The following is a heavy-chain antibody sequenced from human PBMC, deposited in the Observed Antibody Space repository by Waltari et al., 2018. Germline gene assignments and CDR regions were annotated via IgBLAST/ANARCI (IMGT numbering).Heavy chain of an antibody. V-gene: IGHV1-24*01. D-gene: IGHD3-22*01. CDR1: GGTFSSYA. CDR3: ATDIVAPGAFDI. J-gene: IGHJ3*02. Sequence: QVQLVQSGAEVKKPGSSVKVSCKASGGTFSSYAISWVRQAPGKGLEWMGGFDPEDGETIYAQKFQGRVTMTEDTSTDTAYMELSSLRSEDTAVYYCATDIVAPGAFDIWGQGTMVTVSS. CDR2: FDPEDGET.